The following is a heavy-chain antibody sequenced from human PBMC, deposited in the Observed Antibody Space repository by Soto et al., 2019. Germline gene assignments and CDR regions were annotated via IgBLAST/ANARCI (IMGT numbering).Heavy chain of an antibody. Sequence: QVQLVQSVAEVKKPGASVKVSCKASGYTFTSYGISWVRQAPGQGLEWMGCISAYNGNTNYAQKLQGRVTMTTDTSTRTAYMELRSLRTDDAAVYSCARDIPTYYDDSSGYMDYYYGMEGWGQGTTVTVSS. CDR3: ARDIPTYYDDSSGYMDYYYGMEG. V-gene: IGHV1-18*04. CDR2: ISAYNGNT. D-gene: IGHD3-22*01. J-gene: IGHJ6*02. CDR1: GYTFTSYG.